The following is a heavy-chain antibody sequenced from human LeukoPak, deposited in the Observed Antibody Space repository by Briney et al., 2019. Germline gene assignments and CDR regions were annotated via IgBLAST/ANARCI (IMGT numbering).Heavy chain of an antibody. V-gene: IGHV3-74*01. D-gene: IGHD1-1*01. CDR2: IGPDGSVT. CDR1: GFTLSPFW. Sequence: GGSLRLSCAASGFTLSPFWMHWVRQSPGKGPVWVSRIGPDGSVTNYADSVKGRFTISRDNARNTLYLQISSLSVEDTAVYSCARDMWGTFDYWGQGALVTVTS. J-gene: IGHJ4*02. CDR3: ARDMWGTFDY.